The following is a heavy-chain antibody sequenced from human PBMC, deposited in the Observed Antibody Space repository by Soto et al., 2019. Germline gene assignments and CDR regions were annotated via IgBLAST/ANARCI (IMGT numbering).Heavy chain of an antibody. D-gene: IGHD5-18*01. V-gene: IGHV3-33*01. CDR1: GFTFSSHG. J-gene: IGHJ4*02. CDR3: ARDSRKDTALE. Sequence: QVQLVESGGGVVQPGRSLLLSCAASGFTFSSHGMHWVRQAPGKGLEWVAVIWDDGSSKYYAGSVKGRFTISRDNSKNTLYLQMNSLRAEDTAVYYCARDSRKDTALEWGQGTLVTVSS. CDR2: IWDDGSSK.